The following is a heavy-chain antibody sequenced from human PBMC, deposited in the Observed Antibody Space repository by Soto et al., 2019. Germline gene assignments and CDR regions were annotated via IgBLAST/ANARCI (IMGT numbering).Heavy chain of an antibody. CDR3: ARHTAMVLFDY. Sequence: QVQLQESGPGLVKPSETLSLTCTVSGGTISNYYWSWIRQPPGKGLEWIGYVYYSGSTNYNTSLKSRITISIDMPKNQFSLNLSSVTAADTAVYYCARHTAMVLFDYWGRGTLVTVSS. V-gene: IGHV4-59*08. CDR1: GGTISNYY. CDR2: VYYSGST. D-gene: IGHD5-18*01. J-gene: IGHJ4*02.